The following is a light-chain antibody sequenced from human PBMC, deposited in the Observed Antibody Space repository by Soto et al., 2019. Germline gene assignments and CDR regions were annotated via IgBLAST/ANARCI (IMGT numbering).Light chain of an antibody. CDR2: GAS. Sequence: EIVMTQSPATLSVSPGERATLSCRASQSVSSNLAWYQQKPGQGPRLLIFGASTRATGIPARFSGSGSGTEFPLNIRSLQSEDVAVYFCQQYNNWLTWTFGQGTKVEIK. V-gene: IGKV3-15*01. CDR3: QQYNNWLTWT. CDR1: QSVSSN. J-gene: IGKJ1*01.